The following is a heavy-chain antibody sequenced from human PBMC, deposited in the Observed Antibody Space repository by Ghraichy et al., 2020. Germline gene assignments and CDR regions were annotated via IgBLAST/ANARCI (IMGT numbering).Heavy chain of an antibody. V-gene: IGHV3-9*01. CDR2: ISWNSGSI. CDR3: AKGITMIEFSAQDY. J-gene: IGHJ4*02. Sequence: GGSLRLSCAASGFTFDDYAMHWVRQAPGKGLEWVSGISWNSGSIGYADSVKGRFTISRDNAKNSLYLQMNSLRAEDTALYYCAKGITMIEFSAQDYWGQGTLVTVSS. CDR1: GFTFDDYA. D-gene: IGHD3-22*01.